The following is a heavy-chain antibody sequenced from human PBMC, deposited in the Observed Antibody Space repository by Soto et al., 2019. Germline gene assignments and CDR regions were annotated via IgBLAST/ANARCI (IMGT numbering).Heavy chain of an antibody. D-gene: IGHD3-3*01. CDR2: ISAYNGNT. CDR3: ARGSQTYDFWSGYYTPAEYFHH. CDR1: GYTFTSYG. Sequence: ASVKVSCKASGYTFTSYGISWVRQAPGQGLEWMGWISAYNGNTNYAQKLQGRVTMTTDTSTSTAYMELRSLRSDDTAVYYCARGSQTYDFWSGYYTPAEYFHHWGQGTLVTVSS. J-gene: IGHJ1*01. V-gene: IGHV1-18*01.